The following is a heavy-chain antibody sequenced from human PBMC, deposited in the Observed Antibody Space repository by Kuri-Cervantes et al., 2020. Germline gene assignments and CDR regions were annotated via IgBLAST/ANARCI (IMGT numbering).Heavy chain of an antibody. Sequence: SVKVSCKASGGTFSSYTISWVRQAPGQGLEWMGRIIPILAIANYAQKFQGRVTITADKSTSTAYMELSSLRSEDTAVYYCASAHLIISLLKNWGQGTLVTVSS. V-gene: IGHV1-69*02. J-gene: IGHJ4*02. D-gene: IGHD2-15*01. CDR2: IIPILAIA. CDR1: GGTFSSYT. CDR3: ASAHLIISLLKN.